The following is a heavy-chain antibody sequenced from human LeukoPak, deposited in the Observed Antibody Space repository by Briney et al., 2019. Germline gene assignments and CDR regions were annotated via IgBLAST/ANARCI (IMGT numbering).Heavy chain of an antibody. J-gene: IGHJ4*02. Sequence: SQTLSLTCAVSGGSISSGGYSWSWIRQPPGKGLEWIGYIYYSGSTNYNPSLKSRVTISVDTSKNQFSLKLSSVTAADTAVYYCARDTSYCSGGTCSTIFDYWGQGTLVTVSS. CDR3: ARDTSYCSGGTCSTIFDY. CDR2: IYYSGST. D-gene: IGHD2-15*01. V-gene: IGHV4-61*08. CDR1: GGSISSGGYS.